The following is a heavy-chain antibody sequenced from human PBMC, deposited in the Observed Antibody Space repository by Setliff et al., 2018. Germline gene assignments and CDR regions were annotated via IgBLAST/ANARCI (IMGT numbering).Heavy chain of an antibody. CDR2: IYTSGII. J-gene: IGHJ4*01. Sequence: PSETLSLTCTVSDGSISTYYWSWIRQPPGRGLEYIGYIYTSGIINYNPSLKSRVTMSLDTSKNQFSLGLTSVTAADTAVYYCARQAGLRGYYGSNSLYYFDFWGRGTLVTVSS. CDR1: DGSISTYY. D-gene: IGHD3-10*01. CDR3: ARQAGLRGYYGSNSLYYFDF. V-gene: IGHV4-59*08.